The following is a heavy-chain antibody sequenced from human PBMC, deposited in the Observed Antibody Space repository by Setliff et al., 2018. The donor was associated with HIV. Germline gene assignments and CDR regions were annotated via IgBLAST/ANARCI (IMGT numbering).Heavy chain of an antibody. CDR3: ARTSSKFYAGNGMDV. CDR2: IYYTGST. D-gene: IGHD6-13*01. J-gene: IGHJ6*04. V-gene: IGHV4-59*12. CDR1: GGSISTYY. Sequence: SETLSLTCTVSGGSISTYYWSWIRQPPGKGLEWIGYIYYTGSTSYNPSLKSRILISVDTSKNQFSLKLTSVTAADTAIYYCARTSSKFYAGNGMDVCGKGTTVTVSS.